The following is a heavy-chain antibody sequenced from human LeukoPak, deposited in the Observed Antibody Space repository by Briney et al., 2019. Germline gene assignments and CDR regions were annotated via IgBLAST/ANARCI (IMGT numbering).Heavy chain of an antibody. CDR1: GGSISSYY. J-gene: IGHJ1*01. CDR3: VRSITMFQH. Sequence: ETLSLTCTVSGGSISSYYWSWVRQAPGKGLEWVSGISLNGGSRGYADSVKGRFTISRDNAKNSLYLQMNSLRVEDTALYYCVRSITMFQHWGQGTLVTVSS. D-gene: IGHD3-10*01. V-gene: IGHV3-20*04. CDR2: ISLNGGSR.